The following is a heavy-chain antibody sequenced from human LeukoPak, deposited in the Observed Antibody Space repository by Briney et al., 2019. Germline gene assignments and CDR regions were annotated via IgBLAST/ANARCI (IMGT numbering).Heavy chain of an antibody. Sequence: GGSLRLSCAASGFTFTNYAMSWVRQAPGKGLEWVSAVSGSNDNTYYADSVKGRFTISRDNSKNTLYLQMISLRAEDTAVYHCAKGASFLVAAATSFFDYWGQGTLVTVSS. V-gene: IGHV3-23*01. CDR3: AKGASFLVAAATSFFDY. CDR1: GFTFTNYA. D-gene: IGHD1-26*01. CDR2: VSGSNDNT. J-gene: IGHJ4*02.